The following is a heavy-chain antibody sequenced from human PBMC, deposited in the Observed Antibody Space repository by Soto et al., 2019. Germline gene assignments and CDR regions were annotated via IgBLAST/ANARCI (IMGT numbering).Heavy chain of an antibody. J-gene: IGHJ4*02. CDR1: GFTFSSYA. V-gene: IGHV3-23*01. CDR2: ISGSGGST. Sequence: GSLRLSCAASGFTFSSYAMSWVRQAPGKGLEWVSAISGSGGSTYYADSVKGRFTISRDNSKNTLYLQMNSLRAEDTAVYYCAKGRDYDFWSGSEPDYWGQGTLVTVSS. D-gene: IGHD3-3*01. CDR3: AKGRDYDFWSGSEPDY.